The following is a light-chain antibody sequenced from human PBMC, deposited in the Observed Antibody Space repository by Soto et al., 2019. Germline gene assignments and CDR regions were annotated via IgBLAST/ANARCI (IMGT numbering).Light chain of an antibody. J-gene: IGKJ1*01. Sequence: DIQMTQSPSTLSASVGDTVTITCRASQSIDTWLAWHQQKPGRAPKLLISKASTLESGVPSRFSGSGSGTDFTLTISGVQPDDFAIYYCQQYNSYRAFGQGTKLE. V-gene: IGKV1-5*03. CDR3: QQYNSYRA. CDR1: QSIDTW. CDR2: KAS.